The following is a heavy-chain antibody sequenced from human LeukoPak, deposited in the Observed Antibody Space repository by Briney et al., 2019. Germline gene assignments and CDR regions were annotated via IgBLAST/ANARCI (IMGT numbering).Heavy chain of an antibody. D-gene: IGHD6-13*01. CDR3: ARRDDSTSWYYFDY. CDR1: GGSFSGYY. Sequence: KPSETLSLTCAVYGGSFSGYYWSWIRQSPGKGLEWIGEINHSGSTNYNPSLKSRVTISVDTSKNQFSLKLSSVTAADTAVYYCARRDDSTSWYYFDYWGQGNLVTVSS. CDR2: INHSGST. V-gene: IGHV4-34*01. J-gene: IGHJ4*02.